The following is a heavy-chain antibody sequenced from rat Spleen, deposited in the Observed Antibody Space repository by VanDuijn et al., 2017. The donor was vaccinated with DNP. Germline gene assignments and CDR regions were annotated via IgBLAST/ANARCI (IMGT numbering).Heavy chain of an antibody. D-gene: IGHD1-12*01. CDR2: IVHDGSRT. CDR3: STLNYYASLSGYFDY. Sequence: EVQLVESGGGLVQPGRSLKLSCAASGFIFTDYNMAWVRQAPKKGLEWVATIVHDGSRTYYRDSVKGRFTVSRDNAKSTLYLQMDSLRSDDTATYYCSTLNYYASLSGYFDYWGQGVMVTVSS. CDR1: GFIFTDYN. J-gene: IGHJ2*01. V-gene: IGHV5S10*01.